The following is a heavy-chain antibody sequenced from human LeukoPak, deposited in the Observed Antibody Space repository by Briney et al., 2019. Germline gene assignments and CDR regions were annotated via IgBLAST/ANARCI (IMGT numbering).Heavy chain of an antibody. CDR3: ATELGDY. Sequence: GASVKVSCKASGYTFTGYYMHWVRQAPGQGPEWMGRINPNSGETIYAQKFQGRVTMTRDTSISTAYMELTRLKSDDTAVYYCATELGDYWGQGTLVTVSS. V-gene: IGHV1-2*06. D-gene: IGHD1-26*01. J-gene: IGHJ4*02. CDR1: GYTFTGYY. CDR2: INPNSGET.